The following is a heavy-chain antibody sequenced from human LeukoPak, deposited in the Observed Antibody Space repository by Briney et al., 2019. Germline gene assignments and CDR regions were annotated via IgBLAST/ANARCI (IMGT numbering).Heavy chain of an antibody. CDR1: GFTFRSYG. CDR2: ISYDGSNK. J-gene: IGHJ4*02. Sequence: GGSLRLSCAASGFTFRSYGMHWVRQAPGKGLEWVAVISYDGSNKYYADSVKGLFTISRDNSKNTLYLQMNSLRAEDTAVYYCAKGVSIVVVTAADYWGQGTLVTVSS. D-gene: IGHD2-21*02. V-gene: IGHV3-30*18. CDR3: AKGVSIVVVTAADY.